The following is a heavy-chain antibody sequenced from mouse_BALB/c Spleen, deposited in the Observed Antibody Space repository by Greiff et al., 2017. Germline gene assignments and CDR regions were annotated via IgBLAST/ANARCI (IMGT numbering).Heavy chain of an antibody. CDR1: GFTFSDYY. J-gene: IGHJ4*01. D-gene: IGHD2-14*01. Sequence: EVKLMESGGGLVKPGGSLKLSCAASGFTFSDYYMYWVRQTPEKRLEWVATISDGGSYTYYPDSVKGRFTISRDNAKNNLYLQMSSLKSEDTAMYYCARGGSTTEGNAMDYWGQGTSVTVSS. CDR3: ARGGSTTEGNAMDY. V-gene: IGHV5-4*02. CDR2: ISDGGSYT.